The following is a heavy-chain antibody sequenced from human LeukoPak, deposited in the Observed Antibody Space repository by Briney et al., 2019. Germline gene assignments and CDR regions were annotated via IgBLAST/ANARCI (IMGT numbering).Heavy chain of an antibody. CDR2: IKSKTDGGTT. CDR3: ARYDFILISYFDL. Sequence: GGSLRLSCAASGFTFSNAWMSWVRQAPGKGLEWVGRIKSKTDGGTTDYAAPVKGRFTISRDDSKNTLYLQMNSLRAEDTAVYHCARYDFILISYFDLWGRGALVTVSS. CDR1: GFTFSNAW. J-gene: IGHJ2*01. D-gene: IGHD3-3*01. V-gene: IGHV3-15*01.